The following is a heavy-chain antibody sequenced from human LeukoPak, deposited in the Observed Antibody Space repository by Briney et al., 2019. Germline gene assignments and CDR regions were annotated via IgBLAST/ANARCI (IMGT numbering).Heavy chain of an antibody. CDR3: ARGGSRDGYNYFDAFDI. V-gene: IGHV1-69*04. CDR1: GGTFSSYA. J-gene: IGHJ3*02. CDR2: IIPILGIA. D-gene: IGHD5-24*01. Sequence: ASVKVSCKASGGTFSSYAISWVRQAPGQGLEWMGRIIPILGIANYAQKFQGRVTITADKSTSTAYMELSGLRAEDTAVYYCARGGSRDGYNYFDAFDIWGQGTMVTVSS.